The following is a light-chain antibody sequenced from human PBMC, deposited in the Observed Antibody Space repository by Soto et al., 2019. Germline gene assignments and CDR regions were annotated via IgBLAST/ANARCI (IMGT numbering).Light chain of an antibody. Sequence: DVQMTQSPSSLSAFVGDRVTITCRASQGIAPYLAWFQQKPGKVPKLLIYATSTLQSGGPSRFSGSGSGTDFTLTISSLQPEDVGTYYGQKYNSAPLTFGGGTKVEIK. CDR2: ATS. J-gene: IGKJ4*01. CDR1: QGIAPY. V-gene: IGKV1-27*01. CDR3: QKYNSAPLT.